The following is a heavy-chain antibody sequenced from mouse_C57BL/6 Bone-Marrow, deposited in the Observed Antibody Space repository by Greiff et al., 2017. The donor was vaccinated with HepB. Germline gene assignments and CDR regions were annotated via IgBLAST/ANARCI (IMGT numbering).Heavy chain of an antibody. CDR3: ARLSLLLPYAMDY. CDR2: IYPGDGDT. CDR1: GYAFSSSW. D-gene: IGHD1-1*01. J-gene: IGHJ4*01. V-gene: IGHV1-82*01. Sequence: VQLQQSGPELVKPGASVKISCKASGYAFSSSWMNWVKQRPGKGLEWIGRIYPGDGDTNYNGKFKGKATLTADKSSSTAYMQLSSLTSEDSAVYFCARLSLLLPYAMDYWGQGTSVTVSS.